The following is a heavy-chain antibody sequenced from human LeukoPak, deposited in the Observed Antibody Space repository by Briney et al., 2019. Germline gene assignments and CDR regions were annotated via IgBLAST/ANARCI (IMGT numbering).Heavy chain of an antibody. CDR2: INPNSGGT. V-gene: IGHV1-2*02. J-gene: IGHJ4*02. CDR3: ARGGYYDSSGYYGDFDY. CDR1: GYTFTGYY. D-gene: IGHD3-22*01. Sequence: EASVKVSCKASGYTFTGYYMHWVRQAPGQGLEWMGWINPNSGGTNYAQKFQGRVTMTRDTSISTAYMELSRLRSDDTAVYYCARGGYYDSSGYYGDFDYWGQGTLVTVSS.